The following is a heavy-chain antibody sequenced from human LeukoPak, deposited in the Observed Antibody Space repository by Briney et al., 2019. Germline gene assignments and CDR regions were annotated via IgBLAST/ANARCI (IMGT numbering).Heavy chain of an antibody. Sequence: GGSLRLSCTASGFTFGDYAMTWVRQAPGKGLEWVGFIRSKVYGATTEYAASVKGRFTISRDDSKSIAYLQMNSLKTEDTAVYYCTRERDYSGSGSNLWGQGTLVTVSS. J-gene: IGHJ5*02. CDR1: GFTFGDYA. V-gene: IGHV3-49*04. CDR2: IRSKVYGATT. CDR3: TRERDYSGSGSNL. D-gene: IGHD3-10*01.